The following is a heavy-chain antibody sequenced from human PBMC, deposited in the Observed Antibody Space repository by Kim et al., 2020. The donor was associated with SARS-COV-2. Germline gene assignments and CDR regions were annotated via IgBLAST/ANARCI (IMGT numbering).Heavy chain of an antibody. D-gene: IGHD2-15*01. Sequence: PSLKSRVTISVDTSKNQFSLKLSSVTAADTAVYYCARETQWSSRYYWFDPWGQGTLVTVSS. CDR3: ARETQWSSRYYWFDP. V-gene: IGHV4-59*01. J-gene: IGHJ5*02.